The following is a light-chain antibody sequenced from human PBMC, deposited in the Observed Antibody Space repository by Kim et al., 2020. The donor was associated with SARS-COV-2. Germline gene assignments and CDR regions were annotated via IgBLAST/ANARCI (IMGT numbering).Light chain of an antibody. J-gene: IGLJ2*01. Sequence: VALGQTVRITCKGDSLRSYYAPWYQQKPGQAPILVIYGKNNRPSGIPDRFSGSSSGNTASLTITGTQAGDEADYYCNSRDSNNNVLFGGGTQLTVL. V-gene: IGLV3-19*01. CDR2: GKN. CDR1: SLRSYY. CDR3: NSRDSNNNVL.